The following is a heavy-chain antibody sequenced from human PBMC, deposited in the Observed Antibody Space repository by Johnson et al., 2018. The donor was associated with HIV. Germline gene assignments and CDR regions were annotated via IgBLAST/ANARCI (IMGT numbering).Heavy chain of an antibody. J-gene: IGHJ3*01. CDR3: ASDGWELLGVAAFDV. D-gene: IGHD1-26*01. CDR1: GFTFSDYY. V-gene: IGHV3-66*01. CDR2: IYSGGST. Sequence: VQLVESGGGVVQPGGSLRLSCAASGFTFSDYYMSWIRQAPGKGLEWVSVIYSGGSTYYADSVKGRFTISRDNSKNTVYLQMNSLRPEDTAVYYCASDGWELLGVAAFDVWGQGTLVTVSS.